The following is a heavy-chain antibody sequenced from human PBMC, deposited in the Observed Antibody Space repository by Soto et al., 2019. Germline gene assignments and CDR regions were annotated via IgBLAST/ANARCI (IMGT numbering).Heavy chain of an antibody. V-gene: IGHV1-69*04. CDR1: VSTFSKSG. CDR3: AGISSGYIDY. J-gene: IGHJ4*02. CDR2: IIPILGIA. D-gene: IGHD3-22*01. Sequence: GSSLMVSCEDSVSTFSKSGAVWLRQASGQGLEWMGRIIPILGIANYAQKFQGRVTITADESTSTAYMELSSLRSEGTAVYYCAGISSGYIDYWGQGILVTVS.